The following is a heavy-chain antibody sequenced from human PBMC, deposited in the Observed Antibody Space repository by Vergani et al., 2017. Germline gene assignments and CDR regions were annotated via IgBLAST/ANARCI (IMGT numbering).Heavy chain of an antibody. CDR1: GFTFSSYG. D-gene: IGHD2-15*01. J-gene: IGHJ4*02. V-gene: IGHV3-30*03. Sequence: QVQLVESGGGVVQPGRSLRLSCAASGFTFSSYGMHWVRQAPGKGLEWLAVISYDGSNKYYADSVKGRFTISRDNSKNTLYLQMNSLRAEDTAVYYCARDGVVVAAPQGWGQGTLVTVSS. CDR2: ISYDGSNK. CDR3: ARDGVVVAAPQG.